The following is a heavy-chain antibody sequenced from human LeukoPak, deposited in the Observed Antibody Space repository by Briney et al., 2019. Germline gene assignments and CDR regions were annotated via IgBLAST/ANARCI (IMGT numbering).Heavy chain of an antibody. CDR2: IYYSGST. CDR3: ARDRNVYGSGSAPYYFDY. CDR1: GGSISSSSYY. D-gene: IGHD3-10*01. Sequence: SETLSLTCTVSGGSISSSSYYWGWIRQPPGKGLEWIGSIYYSGSTNYNPSLKSRVTISVDTSKNQFSLKLSSVTAADTAVYYCARDRNVYGSGSAPYYFDYWGQGTLVTVSS. J-gene: IGHJ4*02. V-gene: IGHV4-39*07.